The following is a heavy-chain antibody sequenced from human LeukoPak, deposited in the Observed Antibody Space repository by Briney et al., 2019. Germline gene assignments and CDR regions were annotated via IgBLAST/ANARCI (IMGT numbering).Heavy chain of an antibody. Sequence: PGRSLRLSCAASGLTFSSYAMHWVRQAPGKGLEWVAVISYDGSNKYYADSVKGRFTISRDNSKNTLYLQMNSLRAEDTAVYYCARGAGSLSGYDRNNWFDPWGQETLVTVSS. CDR1: GLTFSSYA. D-gene: IGHD5-12*01. CDR3: ARGAGSLSGYDRNNWFDP. V-gene: IGHV3-30*04. CDR2: ISYDGSNK. J-gene: IGHJ5*02.